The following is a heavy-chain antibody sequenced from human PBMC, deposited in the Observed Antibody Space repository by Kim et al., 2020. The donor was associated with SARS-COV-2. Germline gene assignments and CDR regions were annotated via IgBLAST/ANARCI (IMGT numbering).Heavy chain of an antibody. CDR1: GFSFGTYG. Sequence: GGSLRLSCAASGFSFGTYGMHWVRQAPGKGLEWVAVIAYDGSKKYYADSVKGRFTISRDNSKNTLDLQMNSLRVEDTAVYYCAKGRAYGSGSYFASYGMDVWGQGTTVTVSS. J-gene: IGHJ6*02. CDR2: IAYDGSKK. CDR3: AKGRAYGSGSYFASYGMDV. D-gene: IGHD3-10*01. V-gene: IGHV3-30*18.